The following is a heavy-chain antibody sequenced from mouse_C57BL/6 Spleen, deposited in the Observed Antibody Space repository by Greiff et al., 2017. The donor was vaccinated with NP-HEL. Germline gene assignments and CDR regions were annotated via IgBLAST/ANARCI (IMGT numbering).Heavy chain of an antibody. J-gene: IGHJ4*01. V-gene: IGHV1-80*01. Sequence: VQLQESGAELVEPGASVKISCKASGYAFSSYWMNWVKQRPGKGLEWIGQIYPGDGDTNYNGKFKGKATLTADKSSSTAYMQLSSLTSEDSAVYFCAKRDGYYEAMDYWGQGTSVTVSS. CDR2: IYPGDGDT. CDR1: GYAFSSYW. CDR3: AKRDGYYEAMDY. D-gene: IGHD2-3*01.